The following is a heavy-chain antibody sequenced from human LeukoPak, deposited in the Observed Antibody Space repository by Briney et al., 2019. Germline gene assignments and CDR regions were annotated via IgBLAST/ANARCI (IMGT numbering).Heavy chain of an antibody. Sequence: SETLSLTCTVSGGSISSFYWSWIRQPAGKGLEWVGRIYSTGSTNYNPSLKSRVTMSVDTSKNQFSLNLSSVTAADTAMYYCARVRLDAFDIWGQGTMVTVSS. CDR1: GGSISSFY. CDR2: IYSTGST. V-gene: IGHV4-4*07. J-gene: IGHJ3*02. CDR3: ARVRLDAFDI.